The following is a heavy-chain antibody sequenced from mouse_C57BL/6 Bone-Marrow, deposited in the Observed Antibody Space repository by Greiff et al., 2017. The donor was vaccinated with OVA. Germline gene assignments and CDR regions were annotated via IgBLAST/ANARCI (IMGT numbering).Heavy chain of an antibody. D-gene: IGHD2-12*01. CDR3: AREYYSGYFDV. J-gene: IGHJ1*03. Sequence: QVQLKESGPELVKPGASVKLSCKASGYTFTSYDINWVKQRPGQGLEWIGWIYPRDGSTKYNEKFKGKATLTVDTSSSTAYMELHSLTSEDSAVYFCAREYYSGYFDVWGTGTTVTVSS. CDR2: IYPRDGST. V-gene: IGHV1-85*01. CDR1: GYTFTSYD.